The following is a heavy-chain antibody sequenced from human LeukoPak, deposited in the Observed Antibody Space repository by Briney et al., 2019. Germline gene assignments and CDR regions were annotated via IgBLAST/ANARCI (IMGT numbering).Heavy chain of an antibody. V-gene: IGHV3-23*01. J-gene: IGHJ4*02. CDR1: GFTFTSYS. D-gene: IGHD2-2*01. Sequence: GGSLRLSCPPSGFTFTSYSMGWVHQAPGKGRGWVSAISGSGGSTYYADSVKGRFTISRDNSKNTLYLQMNSLRAEDTAVYYCAKDSLSRPAAIFDYWGQGTLVTVSS. CDR2: ISGSGGST. CDR3: AKDSLSRPAAIFDY.